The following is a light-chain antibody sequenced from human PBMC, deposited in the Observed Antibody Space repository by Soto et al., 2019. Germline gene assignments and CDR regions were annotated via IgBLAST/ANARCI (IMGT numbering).Light chain of an antibody. CDR1: ESINRH. Sequence: DIQMTQSPSSLSASVGDRVTITCRASESINRHLNWYQQKPGKAPKLLIYAASSLQNGVPSRFSGSGSGTDFTLTISNPQPEDFATYYCQQSYSTVSITFGQGTRLEIK. CDR2: AAS. J-gene: IGKJ5*01. CDR3: QQSYSTVSIT. V-gene: IGKV1-39*01.